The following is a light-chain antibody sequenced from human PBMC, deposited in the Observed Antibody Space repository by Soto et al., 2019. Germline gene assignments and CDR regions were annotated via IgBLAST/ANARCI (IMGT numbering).Light chain of an antibody. V-gene: IGKV4-1*01. CDR1: QTVLYSPNNMNY. CDR2: WAS. CDR3: QQYYSTPLT. Sequence: DIVMTQSPDSLAVSLGERVTINCKSSQTVLYSPNNMNYLAWYQQKPGQPPKLLIYWASTRESGVPDRFSGSGSGTDFTLTISSLQAEDVAVYYCQQYYSTPLTFGGGTKVDIK. J-gene: IGKJ4*01.